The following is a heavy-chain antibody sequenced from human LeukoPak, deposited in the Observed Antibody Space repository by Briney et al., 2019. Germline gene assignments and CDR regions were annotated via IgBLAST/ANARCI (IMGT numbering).Heavy chain of an antibody. J-gene: IGHJ4*02. V-gene: IGHV4-59*01. CDR2: IYYSGST. CDR3: ARVFYDNIDY. D-gene: IGHD5/OR15-5a*01. CDR1: GGSISSYY. Sequence: PSETLSLTCTVSGGSISSYYWSWIRQPPGKGLEWIGYIYYSGSTSYNPSLKSRVTISVDTSKNQFSLKLSSVTAADTAVYYCARVFYDNIDYWGQGTLVTVSS.